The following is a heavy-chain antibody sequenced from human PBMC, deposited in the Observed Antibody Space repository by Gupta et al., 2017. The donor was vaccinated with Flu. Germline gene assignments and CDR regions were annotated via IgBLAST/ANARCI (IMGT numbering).Heavy chain of an antibody. CDR3: ATSLTLLDH. Sequence: EVQFVESGGGLVQRGGSLRPSCAASGFAFSHSPMNWVRQAPGKGLEWISYIDGGGNARYYADSVKGRFTVSRDNAESSLFLQMTGLRDEDSAVYYCATSLTLLDHWGQGTLVTVSS. V-gene: IGHV3-48*02. CDR1: GFAFSHSP. D-gene: IGHD2-21*02. J-gene: IGHJ4*02. CDR2: IDGGGNAR.